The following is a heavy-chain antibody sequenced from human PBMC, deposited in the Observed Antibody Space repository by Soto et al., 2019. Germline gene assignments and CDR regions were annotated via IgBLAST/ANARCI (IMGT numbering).Heavy chain of an antibody. CDR1: GFTFYDYA. Sequence: GGSLRLSCAASGFTFYDYAIHCFRLSPFKCLEWVSGISWNSGDIYYADSVKGRFTISRDNAKNSLYLQMNSLRPDDTAMYYCAKDAIHVLLGYTYGAGGMDVWGQGTTVTVSS. CDR2: ISWNSGDI. D-gene: IGHD5-18*01. V-gene: IGHV3-9*01. J-gene: IGHJ6*02. CDR3: AKDAIHVLLGYTYGAGGMDV.